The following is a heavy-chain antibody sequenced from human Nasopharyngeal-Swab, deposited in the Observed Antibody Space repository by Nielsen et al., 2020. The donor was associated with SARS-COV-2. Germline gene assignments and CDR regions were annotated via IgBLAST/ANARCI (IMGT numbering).Heavy chain of an antibody. V-gene: IGHV4-34*01. CDR2: INHSGST. CDR3: ARGYGDYDY. Sequence: WIRQPPGKGLEWIGEINHSGSTNYNPSLKSRVTISVDTSKNQFSPKLSSVTAADTAVYYCARGYGDYDYWGQGTLVTVSS. J-gene: IGHJ4*02. D-gene: IGHD4-17*01.